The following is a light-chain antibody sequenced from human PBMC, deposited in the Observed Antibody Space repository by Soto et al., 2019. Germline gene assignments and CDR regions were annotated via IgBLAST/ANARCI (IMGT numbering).Light chain of an antibody. Sequence: SYELTQPPSVSVAPGQTARITCGGDNIEKKSVQWYQQRPGQAPVLAIYYDGDRPSGIPERFSGTNSGDMATLIISGVEAGDEADYYCQVWDISGDHVVFGGGTKVTVL. J-gene: IGLJ2*01. CDR1: NIEKKS. CDR2: YDG. CDR3: QVWDISGDHVV. V-gene: IGLV3-21*04.